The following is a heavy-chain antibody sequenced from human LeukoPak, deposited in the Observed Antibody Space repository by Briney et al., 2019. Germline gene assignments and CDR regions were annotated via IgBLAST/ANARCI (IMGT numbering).Heavy chain of an antibody. CDR2: IYYSGST. CDR1: GGSISSYY. D-gene: IGHD1-26*01. V-gene: IGHV4-59*01. Sequence: KASETLSLTCTVSGGSISSYYWSWIRQPPGKGLEWIGYIYYSGSTNYNPSLKSRVTISVDTSKNQFSLKLSSVTAADTAVYYCARLSRGSYYGPIDYWGQGTLVTVSS. CDR3: ARLSRGSYYGPIDY. J-gene: IGHJ4*02.